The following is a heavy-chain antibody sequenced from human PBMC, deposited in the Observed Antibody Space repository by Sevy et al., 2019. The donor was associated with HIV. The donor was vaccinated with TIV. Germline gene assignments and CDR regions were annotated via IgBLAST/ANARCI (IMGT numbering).Heavy chain of an antibody. CDR3: AGENAWGRGYS. CDR1: GGSITSLY. J-gene: IGHJ4*02. D-gene: IGHD1-26*01. Sequence: SENLSLTCTVSGGSITSLYWNWIRQPPGKGLEWLANIYYNGHINYNPSLKSRVTLSLDTSKNQFSLRLSSVTAAHTAMYYCAGENAWGRGYSWGQGTLVTVSS. V-gene: IGHV4-59*08. CDR2: IYYNGHI.